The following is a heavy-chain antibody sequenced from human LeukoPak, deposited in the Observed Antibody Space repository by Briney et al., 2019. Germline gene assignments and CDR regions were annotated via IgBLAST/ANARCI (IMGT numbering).Heavy chain of an antibody. V-gene: IGHV3-21*01. CDR1: GFTFSSYS. CDR3: ARDRGPGSSGVDY. D-gene: IGHD6-6*01. J-gene: IGHJ4*02. CDR2: ISSSSSYI. Sequence: NPGGSLRLSCAASGFTFSSYSMNWVRQAPGKGREGVSSISSSSSYIYYADSVKGRFTISRDNAKNSLYLQMNSLRAEDTAVYYCARDRGPGSSGVDYWGQGTLVTVSS.